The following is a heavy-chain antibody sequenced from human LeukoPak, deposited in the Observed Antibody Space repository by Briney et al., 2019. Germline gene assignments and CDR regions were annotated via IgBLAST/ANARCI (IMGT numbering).Heavy chain of an antibody. CDR3: ARLGYCSGGSCYPGWFDP. CDR2: INHSGST. V-gene: IGHV4-34*01. Sequence: KPSETLSLTCAVYGGSFSGYYWSWIRQPPGKGLEWIGEINHSGSTNYNPSLKSRVTISVDTSKNQFSLKLSSVTAADTAVYYCARLGYCSGGSCYPGWFDPWGQGTLVTVSS. J-gene: IGHJ5*02. CDR1: GGSFSGYY. D-gene: IGHD2-15*01.